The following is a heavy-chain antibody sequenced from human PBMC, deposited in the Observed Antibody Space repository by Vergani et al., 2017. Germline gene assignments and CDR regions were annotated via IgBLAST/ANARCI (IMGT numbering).Heavy chain of an antibody. V-gene: IGHV4-34*01. J-gene: IGHJ6*03. Sequence: QVQLQQWGAGLLKPSETLSLTCAVYGGSFSGYYWSWIRQPPGKGLEWIGEINHSGSTNYNPSLKSRVTISVVTSKNQFSLKLISVTAADTAVYYSARYPDFWSGYDYYYYMDVWGKGTTVTVSS. CDR2: INHSGST. D-gene: IGHD3-3*01. CDR1: GGSFSGYY. CDR3: ARYPDFWSGYDYYYYMDV.